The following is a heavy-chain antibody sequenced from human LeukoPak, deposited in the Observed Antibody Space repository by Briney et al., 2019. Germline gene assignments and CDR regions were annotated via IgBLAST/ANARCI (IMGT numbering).Heavy chain of an antibody. V-gene: IGHV4-4*07. J-gene: IGHJ4*02. D-gene: IGHD1-1*01. Sequence: SETLSLTCTVSGGSISIYYWNWIRQPAGKRLEWIGRIYTSGSTNYNPSLKSRVTMSVDTSKNQFSLNLSSVTAADTAVYYCARDSAQLPGDYWGQGTLVTVSS. CDR3: ARDSAQLPGDY. CDR2: IYTSGST. CDR1: GGSISIYY.